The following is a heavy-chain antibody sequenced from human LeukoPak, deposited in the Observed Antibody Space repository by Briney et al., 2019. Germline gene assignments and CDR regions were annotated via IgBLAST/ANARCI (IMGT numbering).Heavy chain of an antibody. Sequence: PGGSLRLSCAASGFTFSSFSMNWVRQAPGKGLEWISYISNSGSDISYADSVKGRFTISRANAKNSLYLQMNSLRDEDTAVYYCARLTYGYWGRGTLVSVSS. CDR1: GFTFSSFS. J-gene: IGHJ4*02. V-gene: IGHV3-48*02. CDR3: ARLTYGY. CDR2: ISNSGSDI. D-gene: IGHD4-17*01.